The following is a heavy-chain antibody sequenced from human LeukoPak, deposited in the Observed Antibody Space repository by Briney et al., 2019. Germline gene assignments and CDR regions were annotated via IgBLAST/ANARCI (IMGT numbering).Heavy chain of an antibody. CDR3: ASPISGQSFDI. CDR2: INGDGSTT. V-gene: IGHV3-74*01. Sequence: GGSLSLACPASGFTFSSYWLHWVRQAPGKGLVWVSRINGDGSTTDYADSVKGRFTISRDNSKNTLYLQMNSLRAEDTAAYYCASPISGQSFDIWGRGTMVTVSS. CDR1: GFTFSSYW. J-gene: IGHJ3*02. D-gene: IGHD6-19*01.